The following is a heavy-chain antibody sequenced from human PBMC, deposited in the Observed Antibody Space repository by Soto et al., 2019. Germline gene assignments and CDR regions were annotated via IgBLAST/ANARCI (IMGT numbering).Heavy chain of an antibody. CDR2: IYHSGST. Sequence: SETLSLTCAVSGGSISSGGYSWSWIRQPPGKGLEWIGYIYHSGSTYYNPSLKSRVTISVDRSKNQFSLKLSSVTAADTAVYYCTRVPDRWGQGTLVTVSS. CDR3: TRVPDR. D-gene: IGHD2-2*01. V-gene: IGHV4-30-2*01. J-gene: IGHJ5*02. CDR1: GGSISSGGYS.